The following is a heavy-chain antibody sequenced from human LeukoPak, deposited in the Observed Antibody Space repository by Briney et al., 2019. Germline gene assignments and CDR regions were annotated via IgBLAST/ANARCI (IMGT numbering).Heavy chain of an antibody. V-gene: IGHV3-21*01. CDR3: ARAPGRVRGVIISPDV. Sequence: PGGSLRLSCAAPGFTFSSYSMNWVRQAPGKGLEWVLSISSSSSYIYYADSVKGRFTISRDSAKNSLYLQMNSLRAEDTAVYYCARAPGRVRGVIISPDVWGQGTTVTVSS. CDR2: ISSSSSYI. J-gene: IGHJ6*02. CDR1: GFTFSSYS. D-gene: IGHD3-10*01.